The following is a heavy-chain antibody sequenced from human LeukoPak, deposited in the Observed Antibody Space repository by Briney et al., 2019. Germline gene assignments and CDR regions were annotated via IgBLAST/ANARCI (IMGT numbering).Heavy chain of an antibody. D-gene: IGHD6-19*01. V-gene: IGHV4-39*07. J-gene: IGHJ4*02. CDR3: ARTVTYYSSGWYEDY. Sequence: SETLSLTCTVSGGSISSSSYYWGWIRQPPGKGLEWIGSIYYSGSTYYNPSLKSRVTISVDTSKNQFSLKLSSVTAADTAVYYCARTVTYYSSGWYEDYWGQGTLVTVSS. CDR2: IYYSGST. CDR1: GGSISSSSYY.